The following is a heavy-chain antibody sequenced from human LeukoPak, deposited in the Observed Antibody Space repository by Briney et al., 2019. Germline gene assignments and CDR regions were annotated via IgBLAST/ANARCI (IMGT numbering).Heavy chain of an antibody. CDR2: IIPILGIA. Sequence: ASVKVSCKASGGTFSSYAISWVRQAPGQGLEWMGRIIPILGIANYAQKFQGRVTITADKSTSTAYMELSSLRSEDTAVYYCARTEMATITGWFDPWGQGTLVTVSS. CDR1: GGTFSSYA. J-gene: IGHJ5*02. V-gene: IGHV1-69*04. D-gene: IGHD5-24*01. CDR3: ARTEMATITGWFDP.